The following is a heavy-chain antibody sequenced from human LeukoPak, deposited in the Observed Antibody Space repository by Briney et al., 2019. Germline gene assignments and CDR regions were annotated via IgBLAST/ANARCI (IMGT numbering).Heavy chain of an antibody. CDR2: ISGSGGST. CDR1: GFTFSSYA. CDR3: AKGRWELLTFDY. D-gene: IGHD1-26*01. J-gene: IGHJ4*02. Sequence: GGSLRLSCAASGFTFSSYAMSWVRQAPGKGLEWVSAISGSGGSTYYADSVKGRFTISRDNSRNTLYLQMNSLRAEDTAVYFCAKGRWELLTFDYWGQGALVTVSS. V-gene: IGHV3-23*01.